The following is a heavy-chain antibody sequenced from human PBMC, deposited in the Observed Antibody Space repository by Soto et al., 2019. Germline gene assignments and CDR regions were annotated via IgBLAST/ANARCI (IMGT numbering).Heavy chain of an antibody. V-gene: IGHV3-7*01. CDR1: GFTFSSYW. Sequence: HPGGSLRLSCAASGFTFSSYWMSWVRQAPGKGLEWVANIKQDGSEKYYVDSVKGRFTISRDNAKNSLYLQMNSLRAEDTAVYYCARWGGDCCPTDYYYYGMDVWGQGTTVTVSS. CDR2: IKQDGSEK. D-gene: IGHD2-21*02. J-gene: IGHJ6*02. CDR3: ARWGGDCCPTDYYYYGMDV.